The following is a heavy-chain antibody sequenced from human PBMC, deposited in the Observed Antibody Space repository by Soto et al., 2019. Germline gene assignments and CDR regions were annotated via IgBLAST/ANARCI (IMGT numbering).Heavy chain of an antibody. V-gene: IGHV3-30*18. J-gene: IGHJ6*02. CDR3: AKGDIAVAPLYYYYGMDV. CDR1: GFTFSSYG. Sequence: PGGSLRLSCAASGFTFSSYGMHWVRQAPGKGLEWVAVISYDGSNKYYADSVKGRFTISRDNSKNTLYLQMNSLRAEDTAVYYCAKGDIAVAPLYYYYGMDVWGQGTTVTVSS. D-gene: IGHD6-19*01. CDR2: ISYDGSNK.